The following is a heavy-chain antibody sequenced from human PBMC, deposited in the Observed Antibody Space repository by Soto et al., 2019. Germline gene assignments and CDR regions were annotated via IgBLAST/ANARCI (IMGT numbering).Heavy chain of an antibody. CDR3: AKNVWGITIFGGMDV. CDR2: ISGSGGST. CDR1: VFTFSSYA. D-gene: IGHD3-9*01. V-gene: IGHV3-23*01. Sequence: GGSLRLSCAASVFTFSSYAMSWVRQAPGKGLEWVSAISGSGGSTYYADSVKGRFTISRDNSKNTLYLQMNSLRAEDTAVYYCAKNVWGITIFGGMDVWGQGTTVTVSS. J-gene: IGHJ6*02.